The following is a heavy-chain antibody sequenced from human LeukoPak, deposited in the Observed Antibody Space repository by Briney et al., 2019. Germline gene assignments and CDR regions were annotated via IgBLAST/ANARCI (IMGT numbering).Heavy chain of an antibody. CDR3: ARQGTMTRGGYWLDP. J-gene: IGHJ5*02. D-gene: IGHD3-10*01. V-gene: IGHV4-39*01. CDR1: GASINTSNLY. Sequence: SETLSLTCTVSGASINTSNLYWGWIRQPPGKGLESIGSVSHTGSTYFNPSLNSRVTISVDTSKNQFSLNLTSVTAADTAASYCARQGTMTRGGYWLDPWGQGTLVIVSS. CDR2: VSHTGST.